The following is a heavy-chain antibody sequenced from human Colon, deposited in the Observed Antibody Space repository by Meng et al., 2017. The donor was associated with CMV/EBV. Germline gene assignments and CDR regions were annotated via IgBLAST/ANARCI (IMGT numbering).Heavy chain of an antibody. CDR2: ISNDGSST. V-gene: IGHV3-30*18. CDR1: RFPFRTSG. CDR3: AKVGLHGYYFDY. J-gene: IGHJ4*02. Sequence: SWAASRFPFRTSGMHWFRQAPGKGLEWVALISNDGSSTDYLDSVKGRFTISRDNSKNTLYLQMNNLRDEDTAIYYCAKVGLHGYYFDYWGQGTLVTVSS. D-gene: IGHD3/OR15-3a*01.